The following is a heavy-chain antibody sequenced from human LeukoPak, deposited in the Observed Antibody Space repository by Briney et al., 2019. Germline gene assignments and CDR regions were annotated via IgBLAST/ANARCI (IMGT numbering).Heavy chain of an antibody. J-gene: IGHJ3*02. CDR3: ARAPDSNGYYWNDAFDI. V-gene: IGHV1-69*05. CDR2: IIPIFGTT. CDR1: GATFTSYA. Sequence: SVKVSCKASGATFTSYAISWVRQAPGQGLEWMGRIIPIFGTTNYAQKFQGRVTITTDESTSTAYMELSSLRSEDTAVYYCARAPDSNGYYWNDAFDIWGQGTMVTVSS. D-gene: IGHD3-22*01.